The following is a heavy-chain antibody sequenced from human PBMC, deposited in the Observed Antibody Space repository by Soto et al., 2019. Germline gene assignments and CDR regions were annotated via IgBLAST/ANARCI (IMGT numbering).Heavy chain of an antibody. CDR2: IYPGDSDT. V-gene: IGHV5-51*01. CDR1: GYSFTNYW. CDR3: ARSLTSYGDFIY. D-gene: IGHD4-17*01. J-gene: IGHJ4*02. Sequence: RGESLKISCKGSGYSFTNYWIGWVRQMPGKGLELMGIIYPGDSDTRYSPSFQGQVTISVDKSINTAYLQWSSLKASDTAMFYCARSLTSYGDFIYWGQGTLVTVSS.